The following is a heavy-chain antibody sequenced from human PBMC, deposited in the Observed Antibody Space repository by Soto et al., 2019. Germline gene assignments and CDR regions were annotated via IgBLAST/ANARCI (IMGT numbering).Heavy chain of an antibody. CDR1: GDSISGGASF. J-gene: IGHJ5*02. D-gene: IGHD2-2*01. Sequence: SETLSLTCTVSGDSISGGASFWSWIRQPPGKGLEWIANVYYSGSSYYNPSLKSRLTISVDTTKNQFSLQLKSMTASATAVYYYAKLSCTSSTCYFPGWFDPWGQGTLVTVSS. V-gene: IGHV4-31*03. CDR2: VYYSGSS. CDR3: AKLSCTSSTCYFPGWFDP.